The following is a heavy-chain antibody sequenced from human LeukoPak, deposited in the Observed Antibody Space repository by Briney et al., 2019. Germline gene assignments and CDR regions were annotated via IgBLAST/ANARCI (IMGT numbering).Heavy chain of an antibody. D-gene: IGHD4-17*01. Sequence: VASVRVSCKVSGYTLTELYIYWVRQAPGEGLEWMGGFDREDGETIYAQKFQGRVTLTEDTSTDTAYMELSSLRYEDTAVYYCSTPSAQSTVTTWSAFSIWGQGTVVTVSS. J-gene: IGHJ3*02. CDR1: GYTLTELY. CDR2: FDREDGET. V-gene: IGHV1-24*01. CDR3: STPSAQSTVTTWSAFSI.